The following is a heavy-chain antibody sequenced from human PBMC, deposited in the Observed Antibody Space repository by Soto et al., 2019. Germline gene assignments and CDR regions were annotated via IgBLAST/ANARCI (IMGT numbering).Heavy chain of an antibody. J-gene: IGHJ4*02. Sequence: QVQLQESGPGLVKPSETLSVTCTVSGGSVTGFYWSWIRQPPGKGLEWIGYIFHSGSSNYNPSLKSRVTISVDTSKSQISLRLTSVTAADTAVYYCARAPGLGVAHIVYWGQGTLVTVSS. CDR2: IFHSGSS. V-gene: IGHV4-59*02. CDR3: ARAPGLGVAHIVY. D-gene: IGHD6-19*01. CDR1: GGSVTGFY.